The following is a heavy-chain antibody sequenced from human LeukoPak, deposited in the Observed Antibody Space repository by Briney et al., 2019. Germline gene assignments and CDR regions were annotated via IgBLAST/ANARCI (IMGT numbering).Heavy chain of an antibody. CDR2: IGWDGNTI. CDR3: ATSSIRGALFDY. J-gene: IGHJ4*02. V-gene: IGHV3-43D*03. CDR1: GFTFDGYA. Sequence: GGSLRLSCAASGFTFDGYAMHWVRQAPGKPLEWVSLIGWDGNTIYYGDSVKGRFTISRDNSKNSLYLQMDSLRAEDTALYYCATSSIRGALFDYWGQGTQVTVSS. D-gene: IGHD1-26*01.